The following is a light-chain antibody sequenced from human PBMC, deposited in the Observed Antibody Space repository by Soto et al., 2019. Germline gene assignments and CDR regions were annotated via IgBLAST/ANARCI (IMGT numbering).Light chain of an antibody. CDR3: QQYSYSPWT. V-gene: IGKV3-20*01. Sequence: EIVLTQSPVTLSLSPGERATLSCRASESVNSAYLAWYQHRPAQAPRLLIYGASSRATGVPDRFSGSGSGTEFTLTITRLQPADFALYYCQQYSYSPWTFGLGTKVEIK. J-gene: IGKJ1*01. CDR1: ESVNSAY. CDR2: GAS.